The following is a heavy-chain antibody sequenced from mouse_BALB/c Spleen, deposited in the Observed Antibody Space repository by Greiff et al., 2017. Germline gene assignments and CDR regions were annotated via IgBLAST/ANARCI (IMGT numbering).Heavy chain of an antibody. CDR2: IDPENGNT. Sequence: VQLQQSGAELVRPGALVKLSCKASGFNIKDYYMHWVKQRPEQGLEWIGWIDPENGNTIYDPKLQGKASITADTSSNTAYLQLSSLTSEDTAVYYCARGLGRDYWGQGTTLTVSS. CDR3: ARGLGRDY. D-gene: IGHD4-1*01. V-gene: IGHV14-1*02. J-gene: IGHJ2*01. CDR1: GFNIKDYY.